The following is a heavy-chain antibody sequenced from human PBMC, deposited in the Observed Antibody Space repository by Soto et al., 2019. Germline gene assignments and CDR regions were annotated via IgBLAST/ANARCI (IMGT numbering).Heavy chain of an antibody. V-gene: IGHV3-15*01. CDR2: IKSKTDGGTT. CDR1: GFTFSNAW. J-gene: IGHJ4*02. D-gene: IGHD3-10*01. Sequence: GGSLRLSCAASGFTFSNAWMSWVRQAPGKGLEWVGRIKSKTDGGTTDYAAPVKGRFTISRDDSKNTLYLQMNSLKTEDTAVYYCLLLSGSYLDYFDYWGQGTLVTVSS. CDR3: LLLSGSYLDYFDY.